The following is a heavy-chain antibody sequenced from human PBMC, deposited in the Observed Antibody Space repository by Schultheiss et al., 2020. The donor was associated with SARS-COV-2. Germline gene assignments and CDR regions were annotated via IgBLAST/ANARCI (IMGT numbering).Heavy chain of an antibody. CDR2: IYTSGST. CDR1: GGSISSGSYY. CDR3: ARIQGIAELFDY. D-gene: IGHD6-13*01. V-gene: IGHV4-61*02. J-gene: IGHJ4*02. Sequence: SETLSLTCTVSGGSISSGSYYWSWIRQPAGKGLEWIGRIYTSGSTNYNPSLKSRVTISVDTSKNQFSLKLSSVTAADTAVYYCARIQGIAELFDYWGQGTLVTVSS.